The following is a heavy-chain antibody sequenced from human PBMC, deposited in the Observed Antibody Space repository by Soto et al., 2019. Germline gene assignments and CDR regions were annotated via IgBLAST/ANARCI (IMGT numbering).Heavy chain of an antibody. D-gene: IGHD2-21*02. Sequence: QVYLVQSGAEVKKPGSSVKLSCKASGGIFSSNTINWVRQAAGQGIEWMGGIIPLFGTANYAAKFQGRVTITEDKSTKTEYMELTSLRSEDTAVYYCASKAACGGDCYAFDSWGQGTLVTVSS. J-gene: IGHJ4*02. CDR1: GGIFSSNT. CDR3: ASKAACGGDCYAFDS. V-gene: IGHV1-69*06. CDR2: IIPLFGTA.